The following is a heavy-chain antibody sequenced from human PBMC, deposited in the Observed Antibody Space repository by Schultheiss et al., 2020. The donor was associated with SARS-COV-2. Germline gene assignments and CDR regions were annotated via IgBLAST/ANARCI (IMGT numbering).Heavy chain of an antibody. CDR1: DGSFSDYY. D-gene: IGHD3-10*01. J-gene: IGHJ4*02. Sequence: SQTLSLTCAVSDGSFSDYYWTWIRQPPGKGLEWIGYIYYSGSTYYNPSLKSRVTISVDTSKNQFSLKLSSVTAADTAVYYCARGRITMVQGVITGFDYWGQGTLVTVSS. CDR2: IYYSGST. CDR3: ARGRITMVQGVITGFDY. V-gene: IGHV4-34*01.